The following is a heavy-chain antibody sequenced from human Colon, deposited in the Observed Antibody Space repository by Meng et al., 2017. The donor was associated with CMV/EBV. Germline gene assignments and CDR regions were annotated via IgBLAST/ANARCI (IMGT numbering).Heavy chain of an antibody. Sequence: SVKVSCKASGGTFSSYAISWVRQAPGQGLEWMGGIIPIFGTANYAQKFQGRVTITTDESTSTAYMELSSLRSEDTAVYYCARVGGIVGATNYAFDIWGQGTMVT. D-gene: IGHD1-26*01. CDR3: ARVGGIVGATNYAFDI. J-gene: IGHJ3*02. V-gene: IGHV1-69*05. CDR1: GGTFSSYA. CDR2: IIPIFGTA.